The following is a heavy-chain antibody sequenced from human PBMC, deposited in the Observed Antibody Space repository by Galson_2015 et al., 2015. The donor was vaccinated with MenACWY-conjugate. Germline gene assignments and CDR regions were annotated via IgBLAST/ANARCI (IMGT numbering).Heavy chain of an antibody. CDR3: AREAAERYGNTRYWYFEL. V-gene: IGHV4-59*12. CDR1: GASISSYY. Sequence: TLSFPCTVSGASISSYYWSWLRQPPGQGVEWIGYIYYSGSTNYNPSLKSRVTIALDTSNNQFYLKLSSLTAADTAVYYCAREAAERYGNTRYWYFELWGRGTLVTVSS. J-gene: IGHJ2*01. D-gene: IGHD5-24*01. CDR2: IYYSGST.